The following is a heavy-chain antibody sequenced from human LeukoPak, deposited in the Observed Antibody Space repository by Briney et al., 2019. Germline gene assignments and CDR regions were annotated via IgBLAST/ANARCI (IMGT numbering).Heavy chain of an antibody. CDR1: GFTFSSYG. Sequence: GGSLRLSCAASGFTFSSYGMHWVRQAPGKGLEWVAVIWYDGSNKYYADSVKGRFTISGDNSKNTLYLQMNSLRAEDTAVYYCARGLLWFGELFQGDYWGQGTLVTVSS. CDR2: IWYDGSNK. V-gene: IGHV3-33*01. D-gene: IGHD3-10*01. CDR3: ARGLLWFGELFQGDY. J-gene: IGHJ4*02.